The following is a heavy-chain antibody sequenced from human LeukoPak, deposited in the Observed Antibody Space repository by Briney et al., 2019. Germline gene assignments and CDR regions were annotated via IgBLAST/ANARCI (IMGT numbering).Heavy chain of an antibody. J-gene: IGHJ3*02. CDR1: GYTFTGYY. V-gene: IGHV1-2*02. Sequence: ASVKVSCKASGYTFTGYYMHWVQQAPGQGLEWMGWINPNSGGTNYAQKFQGRVTMTRDTSISTAYMELSRLRSDDTAVYYCARVDSYGLVAFDIWGQGTMVTVSS. CDR3: ARVDSYGLVAFDI. D-gene: IGHD5-18*01. CDR2: INPNSGGT.